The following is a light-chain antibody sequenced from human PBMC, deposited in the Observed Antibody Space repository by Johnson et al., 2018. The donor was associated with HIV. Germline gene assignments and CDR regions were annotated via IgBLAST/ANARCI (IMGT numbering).Light chain of an antibody. CDR1: SSNIGNNF. Sequence: QSVLTQPPSVSAAPGQKVTISCSGSSSNIGNNFVSWYQQLPGTAPKLLIYDNNKRPSGIPDRFSGPKSGTSATLGITGLQTGDEADYYCGTWDSSLSAGGVFGTGTNVTVL. CDR2: DNN. V-gene: IGLV1-51*01. J-gene: IGLJ1*01. CDR3: GTWDSSLSAGGV.